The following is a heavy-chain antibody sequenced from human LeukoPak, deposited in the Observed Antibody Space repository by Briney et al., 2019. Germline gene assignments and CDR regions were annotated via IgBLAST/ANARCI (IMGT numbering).Heavy chain of an antibody. CDR3: ARAGGYCSSTSCYWYY. J-gene: IGHJ4*02. CDR2: IIPIFGTA. D-gene: IGHD2-2*01. V-gene: IGHV1-69*05. Sequence: SVKVSCKTSGGTFSSYAISWVRQAPGQGLEWMGGIIPIFGTANYAQKFQGRVTITTDESTSTAYMELRSLRSEDTAVYYCARAGGYCSSTSCYWYYWGQGTLVTVSS. CDR1: GGTFSSYA.